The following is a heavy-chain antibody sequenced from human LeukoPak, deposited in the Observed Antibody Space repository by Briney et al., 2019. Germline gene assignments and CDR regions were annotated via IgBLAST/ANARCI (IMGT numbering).Heavy chain of an antibody. J-gene: IGHJ5*02. CDR2: INHSGST. CDR1: GGSFSGYY. D-gene: IGHD2-15*01. V-gene: IGHV4-34*01. CDR3: ARGHHGGNASCFFLNWFDP. Sequence: PSETLSLTCAVYGGSFSGYYWSWIRQPPGKGLEWIGEINHSGSTNYNPSLKSRVTISVDTSKNQFSLKLSSVTAADTAVYYCARGHHGGNASCFFLNWFDPWGQGTLVTVSS.